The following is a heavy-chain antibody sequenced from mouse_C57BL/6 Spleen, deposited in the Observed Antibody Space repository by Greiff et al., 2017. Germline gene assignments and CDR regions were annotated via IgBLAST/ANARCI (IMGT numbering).Heavy chain of an antibody. V-gene: IGHV1-19*01. J-gene: IGHJ1*03. CDR2: INPYNGGT. Sequence: VQLQQSGPVLVKPGASVKMSCKASGYTFTDYYMNWVKQSHGKSLEWIGVINPYNGGTSYNQKFKGKATLTVDKSSSTAYMELNSLTSEDSAVYYCAREGLYDGSWGTGTTVTVSS. CDR1: GYTFTDYY. D-gene: IGHD2-3*01. CDR3: AREGLYDGS.